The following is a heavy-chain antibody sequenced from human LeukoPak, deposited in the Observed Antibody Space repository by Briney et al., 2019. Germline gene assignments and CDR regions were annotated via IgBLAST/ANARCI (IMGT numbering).Heavy chain of an antibody. J-gene: IGHJ4*02. CDR1: GFTLSSYS. Sequence: GGSLRLSCAASGFTLSSYSMNWVRQAPGKGLEWVSSISSSSSYIYYADSVKGRFTISRDNAKNSLYLQMNSLRAEDTAVYYCARDHREYPSSGYDYWGQGTLVTVSS. CDR2: ISSSSSYI. D-gene: IGHD3-22*01. CDR3: ARDHREYPSSGYDY. V-gene: IGHV3-21*01.